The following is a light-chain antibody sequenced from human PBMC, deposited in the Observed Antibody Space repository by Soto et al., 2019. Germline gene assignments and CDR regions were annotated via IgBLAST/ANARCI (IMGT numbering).Light chain of an antibody. Sequence: ELVMRHSPATLSVCRGERVSICCRASQSFSSNSASYQQKVGQAPMLLIYGASTRATAIPARFSGSGSGTEFTLTISTLPSEDFAVSYCQQYHNWPPWTLGQGTKVDTK. V-gene: IGKV3-15*01. CDR2: GAS. CDR1: QSFSSN. CDR3: QQYHNWPPWT. J-gene: IGKJ1*01.